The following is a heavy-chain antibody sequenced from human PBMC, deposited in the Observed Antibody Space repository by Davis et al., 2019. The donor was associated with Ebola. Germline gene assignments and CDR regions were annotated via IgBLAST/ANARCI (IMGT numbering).Heavy chain of an antibody. CDR1: GYTFTDYY. D-gene: IGHD3-9*01. V-gene: IGHV1-2*06. Sequence: AASVKVSCKASGYTFTDYYMHWVRQAPGQGLEWMGRINPNSGGTNYAQKFQGRVTITRDTSISTAYMELSRLRSDDTAVYYCARDPLRYFDFLPDFWGQGTLVTVSS. CDR2: INPNSGGT. J-gene: IGHJ4*02. CDR3: ARDPLRYFDFLPDF.